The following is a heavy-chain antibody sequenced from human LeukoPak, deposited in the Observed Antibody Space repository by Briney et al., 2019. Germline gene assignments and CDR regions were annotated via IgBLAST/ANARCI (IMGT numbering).Heavy chain of an antibody. CDR2: IYHSGNT. J-gene: IGHJ4*02. CDR3: ARANYYDSTGYLPVVYPSDF. D-gene: IGHD3-22*01. V-gene: IGHV4-31*03. Sequence: TLSLTCTVSGASIRSSGYYWSWIRQDPAKGLEWIGYIYHSGNTYYNPSLKSRVTISLDTSKNQFSLKLRSVTAADTAVYYCARANYYDSTGYLPVVYPSDFWGQGTLVTVSS. CDR1: GASIRSSGYY.